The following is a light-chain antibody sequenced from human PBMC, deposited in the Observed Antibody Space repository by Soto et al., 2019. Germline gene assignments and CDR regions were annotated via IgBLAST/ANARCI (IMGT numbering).Light chain of an antibody. V-gene: IGKV1-5*01. CDR1: QSISNW. CDR2: DAS. Sequence: DIQMTQSPSTLSASVGDRVTITCRASQSISNWLAWYQQKPGKAPKFLTFDASNLASGVPSRFSGSRSGTEFTLTIGSLQPDDFATYYCKQYDSYPVTFGQGTKLEIK. CDR3: KQYDSYPVT. J-gene: IGKJ2*01.